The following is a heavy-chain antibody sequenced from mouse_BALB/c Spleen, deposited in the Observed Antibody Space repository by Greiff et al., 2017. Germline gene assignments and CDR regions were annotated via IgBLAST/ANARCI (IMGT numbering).Heavy chain of an antibody. CDR1: GYTFTSYW. V-gene: IGHV1-5*01. CDR3: TRGEARANAMDY. J-gene: IGHJ4*01. Sequence: EVQLQQSGTVLARPGASVKMSCKASGYTFTSYWMHWVKQRPGQGLEWIGAIYPGNSDTSYNQKFKGKAKLTAVTSTSTAYMELSSLTNEDSAVYYCTRGEARANAMDYWGQGTSVTVSS. D-gene: IGHD3-1*01. CDR2: IYPGNSDT.